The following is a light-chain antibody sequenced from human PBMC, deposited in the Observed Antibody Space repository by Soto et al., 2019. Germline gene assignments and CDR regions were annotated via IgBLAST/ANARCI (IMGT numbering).Light chain of an antibody. CDR3: PLYAYTPRT. CDR2: GAS. CDR1: QSFNSIY. V-gene: IGKV3-20*01. J-gene: IGKJ1*01. Sequence: VFSQPPGTLSLSPGERATLSCRASQSFNSIYLAWYQQKPGQAPRLLIYGASSRATGIPDRFSGSGSGTDFTLTISRLEAEDFAVDYCPLYAYTPRTFGQGAKVDIK.